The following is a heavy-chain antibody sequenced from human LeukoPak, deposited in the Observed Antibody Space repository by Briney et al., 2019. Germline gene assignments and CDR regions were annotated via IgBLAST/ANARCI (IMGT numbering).Heavy chain of an antibody. V-gene: IGHV4-59*01. D-gene: IGHD3-3*01. CDR1: GGSISSYY. CDR2: IYYSGST. Sequence: PSETLSLTCTVSGGSISSYYWSRIRQPPGKGLEWIGYIYYSGSTNYNPSLKSRVTISADTSKNQFSLKLSSVTAADTAVYYCARGFQIWKNWGQGTLVTVSS. J-gene: IGHJ4*02. CDR3: ARGFQIWKN.